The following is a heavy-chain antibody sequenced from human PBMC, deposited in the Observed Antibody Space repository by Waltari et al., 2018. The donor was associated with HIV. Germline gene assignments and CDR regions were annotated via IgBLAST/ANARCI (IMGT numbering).Heavy chain of an antibody. CDR2: VKEEESEK. D-gene: IGHD3-22*01. Sequence: EVQLVESGGGLVQPGGSLRLSCAASGFTFNTYWMTWVRQAPGKGMEGGARVKEEESEKYYVDSLKGRFTISRDNAKNSLFLQMNSLRVEDTAVYYCAREALYDSSGYYFDYWGQGTLVTVSS. J-gene: IGHJ4*02. CDR1: GFTFNTYW. CDR3: AREALYDSSGYYFDY. V-gene: IGHV3-7*01.